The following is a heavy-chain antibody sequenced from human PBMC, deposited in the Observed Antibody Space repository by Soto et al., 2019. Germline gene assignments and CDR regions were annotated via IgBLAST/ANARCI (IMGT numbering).Heavy chain of an antibody. D-gene: IGHD3-10*01. CDR2: IWYDGSNK. J-gene: IGHJ6*02. Sequence: GGSLRLSCAASGFTFSSYSMNWVRQAPGKGLDWVAVIWYDGSNKYYADSVKGRFTISRDNSKNTLYLQMNSPRAEDTAVYYCARDSKYYGSGSFPIYGMDAWGQGTTVTVSS. CDR1: GFTFSSYS. V-gene: IGHV3-33*08. CDR3: ARDSKYYGSGSFPIYGMDA.